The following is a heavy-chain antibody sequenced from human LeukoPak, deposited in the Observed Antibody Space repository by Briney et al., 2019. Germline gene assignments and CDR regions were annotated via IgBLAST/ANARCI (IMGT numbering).Heavy chain of an antibody. J-gene: IGHJ4*02. V-gene: IGHV3-21*01. CDR3: AIAATGHPGRVDY. Sequence: GRSLRLSCAASGFTFSSYRMNWVRQAPGKGLEWVSSISRSSSYIYYADSVKGRFTISRDNAKNSLYLQRNNLRAEDTAVYFCAIAATGHPGRVDYWGQGTLVTVPS. CDR1: GFTFSSYR. D-gene: IGHD3-10*01. CDR2: ISRSSSYI.